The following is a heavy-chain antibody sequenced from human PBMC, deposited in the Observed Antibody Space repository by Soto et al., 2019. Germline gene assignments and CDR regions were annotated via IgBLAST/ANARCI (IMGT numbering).Heavy chain of an antibody. CDR1: GGTFSSYA. V-gene: IGHV1-69*01. CDR2: IIPIFGTA. J-gene: IGHJ5*02. Sequence: QVQLVQSGAEVKKPGSSVKVSCKASGGTFSSYAISWVRQAPGQGLEWMGGIIPIFGTANYAQKFEGRVTISEQESTSTAYMEMSSMRSEDTAVYYWASMGYSYGTGWFYPWGQGTMVTVSS. D-gene: IGHD5-18*01. CDR3: ASMGYSYGTGWFYP.